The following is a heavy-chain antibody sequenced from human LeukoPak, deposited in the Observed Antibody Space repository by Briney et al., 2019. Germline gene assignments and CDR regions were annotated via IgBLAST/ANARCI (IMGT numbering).Heavy chain of an antibody. CDR1: GGSISSYY. CDR2: FYYSGST. Sequence: PSETLSLTCAVSGGSISSYYWSWIRQLPGKGLEWIGFFYYSGSTNYNPSLKSRVTISVDTSKSHFSLKLSSVTAADTAVYYCARGPGGYSYGYYFDYWGQGTLVTVSS. J-gene: IGHJ4*02. CDR3: ARGPGGYSYGYYFDY. V-gene: IGHV4-59*01. D-gene: IGHD5-18*01.